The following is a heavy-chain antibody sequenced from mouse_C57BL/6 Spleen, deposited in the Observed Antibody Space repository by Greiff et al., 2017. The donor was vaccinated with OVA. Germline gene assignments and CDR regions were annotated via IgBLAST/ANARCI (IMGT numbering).Heavy chain of an antibody. J-gene: IGHJ2*01. CDR1: GFTFSDYG. CDR3: ARHGLGGDFDY. Sequence: EVNVVESGGGLVQPGGSLKLSCAASGFTFSDYGMAWVRQAPRKGPEWVAFISNLAYSIYYADTVTGRFTISRENAKNTLYLEMSCLRSEDSAMYYFARHGLGGDFDYWGQGTTLTVSS. V-gene: IGHV5-15*01. D-gene: IGHD3-3*01. CDR2: ISNLAYSI.